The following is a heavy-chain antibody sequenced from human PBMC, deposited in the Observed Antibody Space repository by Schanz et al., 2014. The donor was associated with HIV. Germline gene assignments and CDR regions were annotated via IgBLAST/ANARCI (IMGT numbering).Heavy chain of an antibody. CDR2: INSDGSST. D-gene: IGHD1-7*01. Sequence: VQLVESGGALVQPGGSLRLSCAASGFTFNNYWMHWVRQAPGKGLVWVSRINSDGSSTTYADSVKGRFTISRDNSKNTLYLQMDRLSDDDTSVYYCARGYWKYVNYWGQGTRVTVS. CDR1: GFTFNNYW. CDR3: ARGYWKYVNY. V-gene: IGHV3-74*01. J-gene: IGHJ4*02.